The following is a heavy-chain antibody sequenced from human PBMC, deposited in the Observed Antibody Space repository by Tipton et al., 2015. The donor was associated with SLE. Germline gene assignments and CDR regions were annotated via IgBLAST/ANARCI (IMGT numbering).Heavy chain of an antibody. CDR2: INWNSDNR. CDR3: AKDIGNSGYLFDY. D-gene: IGHD5-12*01. CDR1: GFTFNDYA. V-gene: IGHV3-9*01. Sequence: SLRLSCVASGFTFNDYAMHWVRQAPGRGLEWVSGINWNSDNRGYADSVKGRFTISRDNAKNSLYLQINSLSPEDTALYYCAKDIGNSGYLFDYWGQGALVTVSS. J-gene: IGHJ4*02.